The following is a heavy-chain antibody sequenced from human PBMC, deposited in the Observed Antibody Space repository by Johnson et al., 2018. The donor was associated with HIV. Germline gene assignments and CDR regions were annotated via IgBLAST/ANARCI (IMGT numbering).Heavy chain of an antibody. CDR3: AKGPNGQLDDAFHI. Sequence: VQLVESGGGLVQPGGSLRLSCAASGFTFSSYWMSWVRQAPGKGLEWVAVISSDVSNKYYADSLKGRFTISRDNSKNTLYLQMNSLSAEDTAVYYCAKGPNGQLDDAFHIWGQGTMVTVSS. J-gene: IGHJ3*02. V-gene: IGHV3-30*18. CDR2: ISSDVSNK. D-gene: IGHD6-6*01. CDR1: GFTFSSYW.